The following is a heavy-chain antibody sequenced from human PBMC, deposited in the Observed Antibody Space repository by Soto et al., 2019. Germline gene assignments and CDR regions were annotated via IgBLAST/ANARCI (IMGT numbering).Heavy chain of an antibody. D-gene: IGHD3-22*01. CDR3: ARVRHSSGNYPWYFDY. J-gene: IGHJ4*02. Sequence: QVQLQESGPGLVKPSETLSLTCTGSGGSISSYYWSWIRQPPGKGLEWIGYIYYSGSTSYNPSLKSRVTISVGTSKNQFSLKLSSVTAADTAVYYCARVRHSSGNYPWYFDYWGQGTLVTVSS. CDR2: IYYSGST. CDR1: GGSISSYY. V-gene: IGHV4-59*01.